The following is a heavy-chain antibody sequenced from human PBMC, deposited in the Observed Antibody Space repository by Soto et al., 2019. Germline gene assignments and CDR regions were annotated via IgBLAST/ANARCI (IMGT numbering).Heavy chain of an antibody. CDR2: IIPILGIA. CDR1: GGTFSSYT. J-gene: IGHJ4*02. D-gene: IGHD3-10*01. Sequence: SVKVSCKASGGTFSSYTISWVRQAPGQGLEWMGRIIPILGIANYAQKFQGRVTITADKSTSTAYMELSSLRSEDTAVYYCALSSGSGSYNGDYWCQGPRSPSPQ. V-gene: IGHV1-69*02. CDR3: ALSSGSGSYNGDY.